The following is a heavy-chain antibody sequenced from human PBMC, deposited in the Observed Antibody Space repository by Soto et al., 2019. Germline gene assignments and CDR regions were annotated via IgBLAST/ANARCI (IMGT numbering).Heavy chain of an antibody. CDR1: GFTFSSYG. J-gene: IGHJ4*02. CDR3: AKLGNCISTSCLDPLDY. Sequence: GGSLRLSCAASGFTFSSYGMHWVRQAPGKGLEWVAVISYDGSNKYYADSVKGRFAISRDNSKNTLYLQMNSLRAEDTAVYYWAKLGNCISTSCLDPLDYWGQGTLVTVSS. V-gene: IGHV3-30*18. D-gene: IGHD2-2*01. CDR2: ISYDGSNK.